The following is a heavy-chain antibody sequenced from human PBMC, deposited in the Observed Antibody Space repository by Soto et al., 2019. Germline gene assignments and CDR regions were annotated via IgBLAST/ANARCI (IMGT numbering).Heavy chain of an antibody. V-gene: IGHV4-39*01. D-gene: IGHD2-2*01. CDR3: ARISLESTSRLKWFDP. CDR1: GGSISSSSYY. Sequence: PSETLSLTCTVSGGSISSSSYYWGWIRQPPGKGLEWIGSIYYSGSTYYNPSLKSRVTISVDTSKNQFSLKLSSVTAADTAVYYCARISLESTSRLKWFDPWGQGILVNVS. CDR2: IYYSGST. J-gene: IGHJ5*02.